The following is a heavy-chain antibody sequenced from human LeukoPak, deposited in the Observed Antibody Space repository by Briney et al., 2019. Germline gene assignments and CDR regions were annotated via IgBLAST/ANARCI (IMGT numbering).Heavy chain of an antibody. CDR2: IHTSGSN. CDR1: GVSISPYC. CDR3: ARLSAAVHLGAFDL. V-gene: IGHV4-4*09. D-gene: IGHD1-26*01. Sequence: SETLSLTCAVSGVSISPYCWAWIRQPPGKGLEWIGYIHTSGSNNQYPSLKSRVTISVDKSKNHFSLRLTSVTAADTAVYYCARLSAAVHLGAFDLWGRGTLVTVSS. J-gene: IGHJ2*01.